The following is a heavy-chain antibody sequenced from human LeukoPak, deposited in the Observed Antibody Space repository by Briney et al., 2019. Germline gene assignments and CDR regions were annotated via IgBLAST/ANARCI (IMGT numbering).Heavy chain of an antibody. V-gene: IGHV1-69*06. CDR1: GGTFSTDA. D-gene: IGHD1/OR15-1a*01. J-gene: IGHJ2*01. CDR2: IIPVFGTT. CDR3: AREAGVAITGTIWYFDL. Sequence: SVKVSCKASGGTFSTDALAWVRQVPGQGPEWMGRIIPVFGTTNYAETFQGRVTITADISTSTAYMQLSSLRTEDTAVYFCAREAGVAITGTIWYFDLWGRGTLVTVSS.